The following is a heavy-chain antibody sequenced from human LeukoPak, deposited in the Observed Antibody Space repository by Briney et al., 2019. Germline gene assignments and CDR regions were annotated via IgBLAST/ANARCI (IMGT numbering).Heavy chain of an antibody. CDR2: IYYSGST. J-gene: IGHJ4*02. CDR3: ARGDRDYGFL. D-gene: IGHD4-17*01. V-gene: IGHV4-59*01. Sequence: SETLSLTCTVSGGSISIRQPPGKGLEWIGYIYYSGSTNYNPSLKSRVTISVDTSKNQFSLKLSSVTAADTAVYYCARGDRDYGFLWGQGTLVTVSS. CDR1: GGSIS.